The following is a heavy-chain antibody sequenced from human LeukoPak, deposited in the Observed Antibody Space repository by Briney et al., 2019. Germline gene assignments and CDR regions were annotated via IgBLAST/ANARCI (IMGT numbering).Heavy chain of an antibody. CDR1: GFTFSSYW. CDR2: IKQDGSEK. V-gene: IGHV3-7*01. Sequence: GGSLRLSCAASGFTFSSYWMSWVRQAPGKGLEWVANIKQDGSEKYYVDSVKGRFTISRDNAKNSLYLQMNSPRAEDTAVYYCARDYYDSSGYYEGDYWGQGTLVTVSS. CDR3: ARDYYDSSGYYEGDY. D-gene: IGHD3-22*01. J-gene: IGHJ4*02.